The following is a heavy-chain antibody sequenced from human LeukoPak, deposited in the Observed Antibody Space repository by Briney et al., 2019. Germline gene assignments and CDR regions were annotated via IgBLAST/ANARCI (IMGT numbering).Heavy chain of an antibody. CDR1: GDSIGSGSYY. CDR3: ARGSGSYYYYYLDV. CDR2: MYTSGST. Sequence: SETLSLTCTVSGDSIGSGSYYWSWIRQPAGKGLEWIGRMYTSGSTNYNPSLKSRVTISGDMSKNQLSLKLSSVTAADMAVYYCARGSGSYYYYYLDVWGKGTTVTISS. V-gene: IGHV4-61*02. J-gene: IGHJ6*03. D-gene: IGHD5-12*01.